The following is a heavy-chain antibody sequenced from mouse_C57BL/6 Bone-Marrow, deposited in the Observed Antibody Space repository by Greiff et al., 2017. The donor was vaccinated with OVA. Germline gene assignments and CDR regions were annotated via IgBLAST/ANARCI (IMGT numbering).Heavy chain of an antibody. CDR3: ARRWGYYGRSYDAMDY. V-gene: IGHV1-82*01. D-gene: IGHD1-1*01. Sequence: QVQLQQSGPELVKPGASVKISCKASGYAFSSSWMNWVKQRPGKGLEWIGRIYPGDGDTNYNGKFKGKATLTADKSSSTAYMQLSSLTSEDSAVYFCARRWGYYGRSYDAMDYWGQGTSVTVSS. J-gene: IGHJ4*01. CDR2: IYPGDGDT. CDR1: GYAFSSSW.